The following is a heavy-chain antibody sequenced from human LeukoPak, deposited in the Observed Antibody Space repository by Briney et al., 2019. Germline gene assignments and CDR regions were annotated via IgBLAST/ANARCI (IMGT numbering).Heavy chain of an antibody. Sequence: GGSLRLSWTASGFTFGDYAMSWVRQAPGKGLEWVGFIRSKAYGGTTEYAASVKGRFTISRDDSKSIAYLQMNSLKTEDTAVYYCTRGAAAGTWRFDYWGQGTLVTVSS. CDR1: GFTFGDYA. D-gene: IGHD6-13*01. V-gene: IGHV3-49*04. CDR3: TRGAAAGTWRFDY. J-gene: IGHJ4*02. CDR2: IRSKAYGGTT.